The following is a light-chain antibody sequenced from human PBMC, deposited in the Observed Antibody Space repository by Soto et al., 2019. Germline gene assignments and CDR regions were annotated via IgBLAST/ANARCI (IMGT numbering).Light chain of an antibody. J-gene: IGKJ2*01. CDR2: GAS. CDR3: QQYISSPYT. Sequence: EHVLTQSPGTLSLSPGERATLSCRASQSVSSSYLAWYQQKPGQAPRLLIYGASNSATAIPDRFSGSGSGTDFTLTISRLEPEDFAVFYCQQYISSPYTFGQGTKLELK. V-gene: IGKV3-20*01. CDR1: QSVSSSY.